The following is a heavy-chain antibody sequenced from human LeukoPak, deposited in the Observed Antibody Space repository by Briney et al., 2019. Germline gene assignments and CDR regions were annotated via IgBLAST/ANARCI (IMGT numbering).Heavy chain of an antibody. J-gene: IGHJ4*02. CDR1: GFTFSSYW. V-gene: IGHV3-7*01. CDR2: IKQDGSEK. Sequence: GGSLRLSCAASGFTFSSYWMSWVRQAPGKGLEWVANIKQDGSEKYYVDSVKGRFTISRDNAKNSLYLQMNSLRAEDTAVYYCAREYYYDSSGYLYWGRGTLVTVSS. CDR3: AREYYYDSSGYLY. D-gene: IGHD3-22*01.